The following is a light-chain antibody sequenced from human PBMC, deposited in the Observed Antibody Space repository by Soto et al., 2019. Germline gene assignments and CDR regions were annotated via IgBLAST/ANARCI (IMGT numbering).Light chain of an antibody. Sequence: QSVLTQPPSVSAAPGQKVTISCSGTSSNIGNNYVSWYQQLPGTASKLLIYDNNKRPSGIPDRFSGSKSGTSATLGITGLQTGDEADYYCGTWDSSLSVHVFGTGTKVTVL. CDR1: SSNIGNNY. J-gene: IGLJ1*01. CDR3: GTWDSSLSVHV. CDR2: DNN. V-gene: IGLV1-51*01.